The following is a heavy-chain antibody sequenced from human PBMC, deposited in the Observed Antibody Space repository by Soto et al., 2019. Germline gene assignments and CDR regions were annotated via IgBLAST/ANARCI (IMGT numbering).Heavy chain of an antibody. Sequence: QPGGSLRLSCAASGFTFSSYSMNWVRQAPGKGLEWVSYISSSSSTIYYADSVKGRFTISRDNAKNSLYLQMNSLRAEDTAVYYCATPPAAAPRGVDYWGQGTLVTVSS. D-gene: IGHD6-13*01. CDR2: ISSSSSTI. CDR3: ATPPAAAPRGVDY. CDR1: GFTFSSYS. V-gene: IGHV3-48*01. J-gene: IGHJ4*02.